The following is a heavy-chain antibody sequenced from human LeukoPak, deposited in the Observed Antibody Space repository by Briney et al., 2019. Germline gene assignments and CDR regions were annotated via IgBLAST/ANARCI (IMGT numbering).Heavy chain of an antibody. Sequence: PSETLSLTCAVSGGSISSSNWWSWVRQPPGKGLEWIGEIYHSGSTNYNPSLKSRVTISVDKSKNQFSLKLSSVTAADTAVYYCARVQDGYNYRLFDYWGQGTLVTVSS. CDR2: IYHSGST. V-gene: IGHV4-4*02. CDR1: GGSISSSNW. J-gene: IGHJ4*02. D-gene: IGHD5-24*01. CDR3: ARVQDGYNYRLFDY.